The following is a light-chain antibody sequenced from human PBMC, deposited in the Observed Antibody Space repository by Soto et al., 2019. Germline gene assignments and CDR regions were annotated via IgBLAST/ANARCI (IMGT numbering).Light chain of an antibody. V-gene: IGKV3-20*01. Sequence: EIVLTQSPGTLSLSPGERGTLSCRASQNLGTLYLAWFQQKSGQAPRLLIYSASRRATGIPDRFSGSGSGTDFSLTISSLQSEDFAVYYCLQYHNWPLTFGGGTKVDIK. CDR3: LQYHNWPLT. CDR2: SAS. CDR1: QNLGTLY. J-gene: IGKJ4*01.